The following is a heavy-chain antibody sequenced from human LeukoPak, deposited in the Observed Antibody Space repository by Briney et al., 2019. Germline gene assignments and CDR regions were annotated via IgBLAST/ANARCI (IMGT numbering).Heavy chain of an antibody. D-gene: IGHD2-15*01. V-gene: IGHV3-21*01. CDR2: FSTTNFYI. CDR3: ARDRCSGGTCYSHPSYFDL. Sequence: GGSLRFSCAASGFTFSTYSMNWVRQAPGQGLEWVASFSTTNFYIYYADSVQGRFTISRDNAKNSLYLEMNSLRADDTAVYYCARDRCSGGTCYSHPSYFDLWGQGTLVTVSS. CDR1: GFTFSTYS. J-gene: IGHJ4*02.